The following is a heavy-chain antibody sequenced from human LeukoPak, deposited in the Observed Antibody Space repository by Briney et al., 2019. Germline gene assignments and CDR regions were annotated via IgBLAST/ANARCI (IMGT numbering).Heavy chain of an antibody. V-gene: IGHV3-23*01. CDR1: GFTFSNYA. Sequence: GGSLRLSRAASGFTFSNYAMSWVRQAPGKGLEWVSGLSGSGGTTYYADSVKGRFTISRDNSKNTLYLQMNSLRAEDTAVYYCAKAYYDILSGLACWGQGTLVTVSS. CDR3: AKAYYDILSGLAC. D-gene: IGHD3-9*01. CDR2: LSGSGGTT. J-gene: IGHJ4*02.